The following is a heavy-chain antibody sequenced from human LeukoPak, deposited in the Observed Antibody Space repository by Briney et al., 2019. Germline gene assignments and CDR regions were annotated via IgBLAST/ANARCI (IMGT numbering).Heavy chain of an antibody. CDR3: ARASLSSIAAADLDY. Sequence: ASVKVSCKASGYTFTGYYMHWVRQAPGQGLEWMGWINPNSGGTNYAQKFQGRVTMTRDRSISTAYMELSRLRSDDTAVYYCARASLSSIAAADLDYWGQGTLVTVSS. CDR1: GYTFTGYY. CDR2: INPNSGGT. J-gene: IGHJ4*02. V-gene: IGHV1-2*02. D-gene: IGHD6-13*01.